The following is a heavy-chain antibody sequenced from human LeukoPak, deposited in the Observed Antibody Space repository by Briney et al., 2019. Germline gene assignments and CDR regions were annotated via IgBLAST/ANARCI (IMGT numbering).Heavy chain of an antibody. J-gene: IGHJ3*02. D-gene: IGHD2-15*01. CDR2: INPSGGST. CDR3: ARVLGGWDAFDI. V-gene: IGHV1-46*01. CDR1: GYTFTSYY. Sequence: ASVKVSCKASGYTFTSYYMHWVRQAPRQGLEWMGIINPSGGSTSYAQKFQGRVTMTRDTSTSTVYMELSSLRSEDTAVYYCARVLGGWDAFDIWGQGTMVTVSS.